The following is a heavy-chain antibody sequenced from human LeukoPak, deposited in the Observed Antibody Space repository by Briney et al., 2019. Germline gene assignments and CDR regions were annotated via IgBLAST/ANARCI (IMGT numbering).Heavy chain of an antibody. Sequence: GGSLRLSCEASGFTFSGNAMAWVRQAPGKGPEWVSGIGSDGRTHYADSVKGRFTISRDNSKNTVYLQMNSLRAEDTAVYYCAKDRAYYSDSSGYYLVRAYDYWGQGTLVTVSS. J-gene: IGHJ4*02. CDR3: AKDRAYYSDSSGYYLVRAYDY. CDR2: IGSDGRT. D-gene: IGHD3-22*01. V-gene: IGHV3-23*01. CDR1: GFTFSGNA.